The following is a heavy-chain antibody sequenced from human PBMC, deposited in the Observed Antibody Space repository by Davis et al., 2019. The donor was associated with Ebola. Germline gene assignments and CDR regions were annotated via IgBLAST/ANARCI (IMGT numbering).Heavy chain of an antibody. CDR1: APFPDDYA. V-gene: IGHV3-9*02. CDR3: AKASGDLKRFIHF. CDR2: IRWNSSSI. D-gene: IGHD3-10*01. J-gene: IGHJ4*02. Sequence: PARSLTPSCLPSAPFPDDYAIHWVRPAPGNGLEWVSCIRWNSSSIGYADSVKGRFTISRDISKNTLYLQMNNLRGDDTAVYYCAKASGDLKRFIHFWGQGTLVAVSS.